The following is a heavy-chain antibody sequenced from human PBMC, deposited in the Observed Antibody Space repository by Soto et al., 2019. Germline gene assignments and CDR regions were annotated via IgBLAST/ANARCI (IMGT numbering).Heavy chain of an antibody. CDR3: AREVSPGPRLRFLEDWFDP. CDR1: GGSISSGGYY. CDR2: IYYSGST. D-gene: IGHD3-3*01. J-gene: IGHJ5*02. V-gene: IGHV4-31*03. Sequence: PSETLSLTCTVSGGSISSGGYYWSWIRQHPGKGLEWIGYIYYSGSTYYNPSLKSRVTISVDTSKNQFSLKLSSVTAADTAVYYCAREVSPGPRLRFLEDWFDPWGQGTLVTVSS.